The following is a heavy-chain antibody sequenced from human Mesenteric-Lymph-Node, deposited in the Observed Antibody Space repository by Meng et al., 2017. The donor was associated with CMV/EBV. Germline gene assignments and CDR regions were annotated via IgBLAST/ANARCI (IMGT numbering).Heavy chain of an antibody. V-gene: IGHV3-74*01. J-gene: IGHJ4*02. CDR2: INSDGSST. CDR1: GFTFSDYY. CDR3: ARGDYYDSSGYVFDY. Sequence: GESLKISCAASGFTFSDYYMNWVRQAPGKGLEWVSRINSDGSSTSYADSVKGRFTISRDNAKNTLYLQMNSLRAEDTAVYYCARGDYYDSSGYVFDYWGQGTLVTVSS. D-gene: IGHD3-22*01.